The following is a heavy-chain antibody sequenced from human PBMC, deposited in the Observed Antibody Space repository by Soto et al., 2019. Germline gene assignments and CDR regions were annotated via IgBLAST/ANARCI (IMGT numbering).Heavy chain of an antibody. V-gene: IGHV4-4*02. J-gene: IGHJ5*02. CDR2: IYHGGSA. CDR1: GGSMSSSNW. Sequence: QVQLQASGPGLVKPSGTLSLTCAVSGGSMSSSNWWSWVRQSPGRGLEWIADIYHGGSANYNPSLKSXXSXSXXKSKNQFSLKLNSVTAADTAVYYCASRPAADWFDPWGQGTLVTVSS. CDR3: ASRPAADWFDP. D-gene: IGHD6-25*01.